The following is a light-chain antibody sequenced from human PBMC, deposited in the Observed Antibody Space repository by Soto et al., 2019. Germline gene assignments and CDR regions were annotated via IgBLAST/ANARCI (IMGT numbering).Light chain of an antibody. CDR1: ESISNN. Sequence: DIQMTQSPSSLSASVGGRVTITCRASESISNNLNWYQHKPGKAPKVLIYAASSLQSGVPSRFSGSGSGTDFIITITSLQAEDFATYYCQQSYSSLGFTFGPGTKVDL. J-gene: IGKJ3*01. CDR2: AAS. CDR3: QQSYSSLGFT. V-gene: IGKV1-39*01.